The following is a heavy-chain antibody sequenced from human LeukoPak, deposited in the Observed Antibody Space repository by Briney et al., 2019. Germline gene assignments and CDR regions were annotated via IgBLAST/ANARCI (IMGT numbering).Heavy chain of an antibody. CDR3: ARDLDYGDYVNAFDI. D-gene: IGHD4-17*01. CDR2: IYYSGST. CDR1: GGSISSYY. J-gene: IGHJ3*02. Sequence: PSETLSLTCTVSGGSISSYYWSWIRQPPGKELEWIGYIYYSGSTNYIPSLKSRVSISLDTSKNQFSLRLTSVTAADTAVYYCARDLDYGDYVNAFDIWGQGTMVTVSS. V-gene: IGHV4-59*12.